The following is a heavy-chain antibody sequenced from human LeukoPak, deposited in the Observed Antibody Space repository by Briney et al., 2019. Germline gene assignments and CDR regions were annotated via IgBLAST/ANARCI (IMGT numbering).Heavy chain of an antibody. CDR3: AREGGYSYGHFDY. Sequence: GGSLRLSCAASGFTVSSDYMSWVRQAPGKGLEWVSIFYDGGRTYYADSVKGRFTISGDSSKNTLYLQMNSLRAEDTAVYYCAREGGYSYGHFDYWGQGTLVTVSS. CDR1: GFTVSSDY. V-gene: IGHV3-53*01. D-gene: IGHD5-18*01. J-gene: IGHJ4*02. CDR2: FYDGGRT.